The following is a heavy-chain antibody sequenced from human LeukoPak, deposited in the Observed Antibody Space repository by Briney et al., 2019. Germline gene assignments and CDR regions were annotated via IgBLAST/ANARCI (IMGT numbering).Heavy chain of an antibody. J-gene: IGHJ3*02. D-gene: IGHD6-13*01. V-gene: IGHV3-64*01. CDR2: ISSNGGST. CDR1: GFTFSSYA. CDR3: ARVEGSSWYGAFDI. Sequence: GGSLRLSCAASGFTFSSYAMHWVRQAPGKGLEYVSAISSNGGSTYYANSVKGRFTISRDNSKNTLYLQMGSLRAEDMAVYYCARVEGSSWYGAFDIWGQGTMVTVSS.